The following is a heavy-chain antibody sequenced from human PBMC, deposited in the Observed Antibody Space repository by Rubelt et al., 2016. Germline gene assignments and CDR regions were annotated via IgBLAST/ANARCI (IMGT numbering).Heavy chain of an antibody. CDR2: ISGSGERT. CDR1: GSSFSSFA. J-gene: IGHJ4*02. CDR3: SRGGGEVKY. V-gene: IGHV3-23*01. Sequence: EVQLLESGGGLVQPGGSLRLSCVASGSSFSSFAMTWVRQAPGKGLEWVSSISGSGERTFYADSVKGRFTISRDNSKNTLYVEMNSLRAEDTAVYYCSRGGGEVKYWGQGTLVTVSS. D-gene: IGHD3-16*01.